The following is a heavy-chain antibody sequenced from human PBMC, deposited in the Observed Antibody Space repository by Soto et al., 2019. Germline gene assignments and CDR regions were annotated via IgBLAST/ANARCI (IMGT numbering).Heavy chain of an antibody. CDR3: ASGRLLWFGTTNSWFDP. CDR1: GGSFSGYY. J-gene: IGHJ5*02. V-gene: IGHV4-34*01. D-gene: IGHD3-10*01. Sequence: SETLSLTCAVYGGSFSGYYWSWIRQPPGKGLEWIGEINHSGSTNYNPSLKSRVTISVDTSKNQFSLKLSSVTAADTAVYYCASGRLLWFGTTNSWFDPWGQGTLVTVSS. CDR2: INHSGST.